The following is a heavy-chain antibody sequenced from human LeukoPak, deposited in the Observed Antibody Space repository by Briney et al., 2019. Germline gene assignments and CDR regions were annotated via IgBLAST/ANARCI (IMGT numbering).Heavy chain of an antibody. CDR2: IYYIGTT. D-gene: IGHD2/OR15-2a*01. CDR1: GGSISSYY. V-gene: IGHV4-59*01. J-gene: IGHJ4*02. CDR3: PRHHPRNTVDF. Sequence: PSETLSLTCTVSGGSISSYYWSWIRQPPGKGLEWSGYIYYIGTTNYNPSLKRRFTISVDTAKHQFSLKLSPVTAADTAVYYCPRHHPRNTVDFWGQGPLVTVSS.